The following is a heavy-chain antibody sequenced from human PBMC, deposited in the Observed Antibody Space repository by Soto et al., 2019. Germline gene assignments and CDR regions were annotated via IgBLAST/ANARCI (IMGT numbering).Heavy chain of an antibody. J-gene: IGHJ5*02. Sequence: SETLSLTCTASGGSISDSNYYWGWIRQPPGKDLEWIGSIYYSGSTHYNPSLESRVTTSIDTSKNQFSLSLWPVSAADTAVYYCARHELAAAGTGWFGPWGQGSLVTVS. CDR2: IYYSGST. D-gene: IGHD6-13*01. CDR3: ARHELAAAGTGWFGP. V-gene: IGHV4-39*01. CDR1: GGSISDSNYY.